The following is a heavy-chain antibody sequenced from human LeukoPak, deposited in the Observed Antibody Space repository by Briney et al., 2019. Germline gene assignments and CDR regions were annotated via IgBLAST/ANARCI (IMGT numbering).Heavy chain of an antibody. V-gene: IGHV1-2*02. CDR1: GYTFTGYY. J-gene: IGHJ4*02. D-gene: IGHD2-2*01. CDR2: INPNSGGT. CDR3: ATGDIVVVPAAMQGAVY. Sequence: GASVKVSCKASGYTFTGYYMHWVRQAPGQGLEWMGWINPNSGGTNYAQKFQGRVTMTRDTSISTAYMELSRLRSDDTAVYYCATGDIVVVPAAMQGAVYWGQGTLVTVSS.